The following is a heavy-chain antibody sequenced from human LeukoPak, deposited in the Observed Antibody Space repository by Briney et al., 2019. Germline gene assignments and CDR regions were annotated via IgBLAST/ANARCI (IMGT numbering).Heavy chain of an antibody. D-gene: IGHD3-16*01. CDR3: AAAPYYVWGSYTFDY. J-gene: IGHJ4*02. V-gene: IGHV1-8*03. Sequence: ASVKVSCKASGYTFTSYDINWVRQATGQGLEWMGWMNPNSGNTGYAQKFQERVTITRDMSTSTAYMELSSLRSEDTAVYYCAAAPYYVWGSYTFDYWGQGTLVTVSS. CDR1: GYTFTSYD. CDR2: MNPNSGNT.